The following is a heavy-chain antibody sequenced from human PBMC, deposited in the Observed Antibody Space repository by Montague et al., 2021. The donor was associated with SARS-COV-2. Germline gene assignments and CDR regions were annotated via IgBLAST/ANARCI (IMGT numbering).Heavy chain of an antibody. V-gene: IGHV2-5*02. D-gene: IGHD3-3*02. J-gene: IGHJ4*02. CDR2: IYWDXDN. CDR3: AHRPLLALKGQFDY. CDR1: GFSLSTSGVG. Sequence: PALVKPTQTLTLTCTFSGFSLSTSGVGVGWIRQPPGKALEWLALIYWDXDNRYSPSLKSRLTITKDTSKNQVVLTMTNMDPVDTATYYCAHRPLLALKGQFDYWGQGTLVTVSS.